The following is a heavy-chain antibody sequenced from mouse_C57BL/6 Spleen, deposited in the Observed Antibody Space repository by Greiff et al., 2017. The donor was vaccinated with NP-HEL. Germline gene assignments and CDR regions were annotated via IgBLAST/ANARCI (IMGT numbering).Heavy chain of an antibody. Sequence: VQRVESGPGLVAPSQSLSITCTVSGFSLTSYAISWVRQPPGKGLEWLGVIWTGGGTNYNSALKSRLSISKDNSKSQVFLKMNSLQTDDTARYYCARIYDGYYGAMDYWGQGTSVTVSS. CDR2: IWTGGGT. CDR1: GFSLTSYA. D-gene: IGHD2-3*01. J-gene: IGHJ4*01. V-gene: IGHV2-9-1*01. CDR3: ARIYDGYYGAMDY.